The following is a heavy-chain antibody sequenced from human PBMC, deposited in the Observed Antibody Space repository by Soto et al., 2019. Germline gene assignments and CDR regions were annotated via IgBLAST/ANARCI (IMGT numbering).Heavy chain of an antibody. J-gene: IGHJ4*02. Sequence: PSETLSLTCTVSGGSISSYYWSWIRQPPGKGLEWIGYIYYSGSTNYNPSLKSRVTISVDTSKNQFSLKLSSVTAADTAVYYCATSARAAAYDYIWGSYGYWGQGTLVTVSS. V-gene: IGHV4-59*08. CDR2: IYYSGST. CDR1: GGSISSYY. CDR3: ATSARAAAYDYIWGSYGY. D-gene: IGHD3-16*01.